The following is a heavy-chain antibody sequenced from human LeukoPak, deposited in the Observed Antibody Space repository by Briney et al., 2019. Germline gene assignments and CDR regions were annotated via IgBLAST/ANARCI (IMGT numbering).Heavy chain of an antibody. V-gene: IGHV3-53*01. CDR1: GFTFSSYA. CDR3: ARDDVPVI. D-gene: IGHD2/OR15-2a*01. Sequence: GGSLRLSCAASGFTFSSYAMSWVRQAPGKGLEWVSLTYSGGTTDYADSVKGRFTVSRDNSKNTLYLQMNSLRAEDTAMYYCARDDVPVIWGQGTLVTVSS. J-gene: IGHJ4*02. CDR2: TYSGGTT.